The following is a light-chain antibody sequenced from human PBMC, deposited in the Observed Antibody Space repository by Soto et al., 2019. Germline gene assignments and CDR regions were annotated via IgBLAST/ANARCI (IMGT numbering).Light chain of an antibody. CDR3: QQFNSWPWT. J-gene: IGKJ1*01. Sequence: EIVMTQSPATLSVSPGERATLSCRASQSVSSDLAWYQQKPGQAPRLLIYGAYTRATGIPARFSGSGSGTEFTLTISSLQSEDSAVYYCQQFNSWPWTFGQGTKVDI. V-gene: IGKV3-15*01. CDR1: QSVSSD. CDR2: GAY.